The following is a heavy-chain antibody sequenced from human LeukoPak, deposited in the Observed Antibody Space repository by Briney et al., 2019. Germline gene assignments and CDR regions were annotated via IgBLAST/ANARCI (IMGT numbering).Heavy chain of an antibody. CDR2: IWYDGSNT. V-gene: IGHV3-33*01. CDR1: GFTFSSYG. D-gene: IGHD2-2*02. J-gene: IGHJ5*02. Sequence: GGSLRLSCAASGFTFSSYGMHWVRQAPGKGLEWVAVIWYDGSNTYYADSVKGRFTISRDNSKSTLYLQMNSLRAEDTAVYYCARDFATGPSNPAAISWGQGTLVTVSS. CDR3: ARDFATGPSNPAAIS.